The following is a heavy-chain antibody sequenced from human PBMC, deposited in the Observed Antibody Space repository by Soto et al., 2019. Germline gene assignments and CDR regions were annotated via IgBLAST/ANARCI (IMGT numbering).Heavy chain of an antibody. CDR1: GFTFSSYA. V-gene: IGHV3-23*01. CDR2: ISGSGGST. Sequence: EVQLLESGGGLVQPGGSLRLSCAASGFTFSSYAMSWVRQAPGKGLEWVSAISGSGGSTYYADSVKGRFTISRDNSKNTLYLQMNSLRAEDTAVYYCAKDYCTNGVCYTLYDYWGQGTLVTVSS. CDR3: AKDYCTNGVCYTLYDY. D-gene: IGHD2-8*01. J-gene: IGHJ4*02.